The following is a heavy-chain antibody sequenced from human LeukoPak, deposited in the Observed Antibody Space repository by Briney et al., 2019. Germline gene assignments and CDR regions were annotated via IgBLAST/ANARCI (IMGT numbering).Heavy chain of an antibody. Sequence: ASVKVSCKASGYTFTVYYMHWGRQAPGQGLEWMGWINPNSGGTNYAQKLQGRVTMTRDTSISTAYMELSRLRSDDTAVYYCARNYDSSGYPSCDYWGQGTLVTVSS. J-gene: IGHJ4*02. CDR2: INPNSGGT. V-gene: IGHV1-2*02. D-gene: IGHD3-22*01. CDR3: ARNYDSSGYPSCDY. CDR1: GYTFTVYY.